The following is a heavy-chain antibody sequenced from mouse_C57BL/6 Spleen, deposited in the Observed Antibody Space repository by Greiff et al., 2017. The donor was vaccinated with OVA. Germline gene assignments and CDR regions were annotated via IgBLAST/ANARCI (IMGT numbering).Heavy chain of an antibody. CDR1: GYTFTSYW. V-gene: IGHV1-72*01. CDR3: VRSSGSSYFLYAMDY. D-gene: IGHD1-1*01. Sequence: VKQSCKASGYTFTSYWMHWVKQRPGRGLEWIGRIDPNSGGTKYNEKFKSKATLTVDKPSSTAYMQLSSLTSEDSAVYYCVRSSGSSYFLYAMDYWGQGTSVTVSS. CDR2: IDPNSGGT. J-gene: IGHJ4*01.